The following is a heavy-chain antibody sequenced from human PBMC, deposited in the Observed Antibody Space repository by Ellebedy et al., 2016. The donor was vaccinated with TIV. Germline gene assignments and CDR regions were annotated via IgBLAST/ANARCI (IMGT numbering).Heavy chain of an antibody. D-gene: IGHD6-19*01. V-gene: IGHV3-53*01. J-gene: IGHJ4*02. CDR3: ARGLPQWG. CDR1: GFTVSTNY. CDR2: IYAGGST. Sequence: GESLKISCAASGFTVSTNYMTWVRQAPGKGLEWVSVIYAGGSTYYADSVKGRFTISRDNSKNTLYLQMNSLRAEDTAVYFCARGLPQWGWGQGTLVTVSS.